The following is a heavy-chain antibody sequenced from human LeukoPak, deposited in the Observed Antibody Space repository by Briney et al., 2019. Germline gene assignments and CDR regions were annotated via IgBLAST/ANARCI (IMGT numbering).Heavy chain of an antibody. V-gene: IGHV3-30-3*01. D-gene: IGHD3-3*01. CDR2: ISYDGSNK. CDR1: GFTFSSYA. CDR3: ARDQYDFWSGYTTGMDV. Sequence: GGSLRLSCAASGFTFSSYAMHWVRQAPGKGLEWVAVISYDGSNKYYADSVKGRFTISRDNSKNTLYLQMNSLRAEDTAVYYCARDQYDFWSGYTTGMDVWGQGTTVTVSS. J-gene: IGHJ6*02.